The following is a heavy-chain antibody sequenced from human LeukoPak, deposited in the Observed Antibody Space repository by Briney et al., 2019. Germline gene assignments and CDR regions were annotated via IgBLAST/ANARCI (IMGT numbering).Heavy chain of an antibody. CDR3: ARTYYYDGIGSITFDY. V-gene: IGHV5-51*01. J-gene: IGHJ4*02. Sequence: GESLKISCKGSGYSFPSYWIAWVRRMPGKGLEWMGIIFPGDSDTRYSPSFQGQVTISVDKSISTAYLRWSSLKASDTAMYYCARTYYYDGIGSITFDYWGQGTLVTVSS. CDR2: IFPGDSDT. CDR1: GYSFPSYW. D-gene: IGHD3-22*01.